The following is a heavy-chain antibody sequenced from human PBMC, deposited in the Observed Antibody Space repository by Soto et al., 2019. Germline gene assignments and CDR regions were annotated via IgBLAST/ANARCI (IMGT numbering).Heavy chain of an antibody. J-gene: IGHJ4*02. V-gene: IGHV3-15*05. Sequence: GGSLRLSCAGSGFTFTSAWMNWVRQAPGKGLEWVGRVKSKNDGGAIDYGTPVKGRFIISRDDSKNTAYLQMNSLKIEDTGVYYCVGGSPFEYWGQGTLVTVSS. CDR1: GFTFTSAW. D-gene: IGHD1-26*01. CDR2: VKSKNDGGAI. CDR3: VGGSPFEY.